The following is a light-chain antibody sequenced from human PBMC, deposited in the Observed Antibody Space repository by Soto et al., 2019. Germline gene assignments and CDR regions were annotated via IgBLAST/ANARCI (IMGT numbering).Light chain of an antibody. CDR2: AAS. Sequence: DIQMTQSPSSLSASVGDSVSITCRSSQAIAGYLAWYQQKPGKAPKLLIYAASTLQSGVPSRFSGSGSGTDFTLTISCLQSEDFATYYCQQYYSYPRTFGQGTKVDIK. CDR3: QQYYSYPRT. V-gene: IGKV1-9*01. J-gene: IGKJ1*01. CDR1: QAIAGY.